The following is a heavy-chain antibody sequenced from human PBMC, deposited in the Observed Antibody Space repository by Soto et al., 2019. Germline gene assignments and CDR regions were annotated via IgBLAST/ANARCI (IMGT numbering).Heavy chain of an antibody. CDR3: ARHGVSLRNWNFNLDYYYMDV. CDR2: IYYSGST. CDR1: GGSISSYY. Sequence: TSETLSLTCTVSGGSISSYYWSWIRQPPGKGLEWIGYIYYSGSTNYNPSLKSRVTMSVDTSKNQFSLKLSSVTAADTAVYYCARHGVSLRNWNFNLDYYYMDVWGKGTTVTVSS. J-gene: IGHJ6*03. D-gene: IGHD1-7*01. V-gene: IGHV4-59*08.